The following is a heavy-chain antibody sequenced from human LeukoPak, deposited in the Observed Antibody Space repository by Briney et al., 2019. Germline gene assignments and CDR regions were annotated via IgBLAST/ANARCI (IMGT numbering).Heavy chain of an antibody. CDR2: ISYDGSNK. V-gene: IGHV3-30*18. CDR3: AKGMWAFGGVIVYDY. J-gene: IGHJ4*02. CDR1: GFTFSSYG. Sequence: PGRSLRLSCAASGFTFSSYGMHWVRQAPGKGLEWVAVISYDGSNKYYADSVKGRFTISRDNSKNTLYLQMNSLGAEDTAVYYCAKGMWAFGGVIVYDYWGQGTLVTVSS. D-gene: IGHD3-16*02.